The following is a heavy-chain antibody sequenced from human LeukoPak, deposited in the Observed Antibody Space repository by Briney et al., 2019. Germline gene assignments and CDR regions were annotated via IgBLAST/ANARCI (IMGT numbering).Heavy chain of an antibody. D-gene: IGHD1-1*01. J-gene: IGHJ1*01. Sequence: GGSLRLSCAASGFTFSSYGMHWVRQAPGKGLEWVAFIRYDGSNKYYADSVKGRFTISRDNSKNTLYLQMNSLRAEDTAVYYCAKDYNYFEYFQHWGQGTLVTVSS. CDR2: IRYDGSNK. CDR3: AKDYNYFEYFQH. CDR1: GFTFSSYG. V-gene: IGHV3-30*02.